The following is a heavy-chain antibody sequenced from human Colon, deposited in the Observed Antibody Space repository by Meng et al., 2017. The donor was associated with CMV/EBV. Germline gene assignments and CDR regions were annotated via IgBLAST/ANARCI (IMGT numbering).Heavy chain of an antibody. D-gene: IGHD6-13*01. V-gene: IGHV1-8*03. CDR1: GYTFTSYG. J-gene: IGHJ6*02. Sequence: ASVKVSCKASGYTFTSYGINWVRQATGQGLEWMGWMNPNSGNTGYAQKFQGRVTITRNTSISTAYMELSSLRSEDTAVYYCARDQQLASHYYYGMDVWGQGTTVTVSS. CDR2: MNPNSGNT. CDR3: ARDQQLASHYYYGMDV.